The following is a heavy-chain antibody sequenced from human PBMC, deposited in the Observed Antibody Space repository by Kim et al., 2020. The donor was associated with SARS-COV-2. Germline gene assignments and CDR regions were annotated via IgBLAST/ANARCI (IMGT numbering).Heavy chain of an antibody. D-gene: IGHD3-10*01. Sequence: GGSLRLSCAASGFTFSSYWMHWVRQAPGKGLVWVSRINSDGSSTSYADSVKGRFTISRDNAKNTLYLQMNSLRAEDTAVYYCARVPKYMDGGINPWGQGTLVTVSS. V-gene: IGHV3-74*01. CDR2: INSDGSST. J-gene: IGHJ5*02. CDR3: ARVPKYMDGGINP. CDR1: GFTFSSYW.